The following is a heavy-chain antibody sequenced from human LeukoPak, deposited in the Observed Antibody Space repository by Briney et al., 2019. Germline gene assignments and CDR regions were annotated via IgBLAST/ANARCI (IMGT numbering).Heavy chain of an antibody. J-gene: IGHJ6*03. CDR2: IFRAGNT. V-gene: IGHV4-38-2*01. CDR1: GYSISSGYY. Sequence: PSETLSLTCAVSGYSISSGYYWGWIRQPPGKGPEWLGTIFRAGNTYYNPSLKNRVTISVDKSKNQFSLRLSSVTAADTAVYYCARSSDFGVVIGHYYMDVWGEGTTVTVSS. CDR3: ARSSDFGVVIGHYYMDV. D-gene: IGHD3-3*01.